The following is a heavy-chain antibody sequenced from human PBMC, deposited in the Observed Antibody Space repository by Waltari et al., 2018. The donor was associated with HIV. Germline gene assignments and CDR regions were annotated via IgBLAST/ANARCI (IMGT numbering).Heavy chain of an antibody. CDR1: GDSISGYH. J-gene: IGHJ6*02. Sequence: QVQLLESGPGLVKPSETLSLTCTVSGDSISGYHWSWIRPPAGKGLEWIGRIYTTGSTNYNPSLKSRVTMSVDTSKNQFSLNLTSVTAADTAVYYCARQGVVVITPRRDFYYGLDVWGQGTTVAVSS. CDR3: ARQGVVVITPRRDFYYGLDV. CDR2: IYTTGST. V-gene: IGHV4-4*07. D-gene: IGHD3-22*01.